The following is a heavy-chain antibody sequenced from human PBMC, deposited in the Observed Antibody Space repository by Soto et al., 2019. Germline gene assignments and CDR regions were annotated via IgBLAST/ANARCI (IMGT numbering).Heavy chain of an antibody. CDR3: ARHAVNYYDSSGYYQIDY. CDR1: GGSISSSSYY. D-gene: IGHD3-22*01. Sequence: XETLSLTCTVAGGSISSSSYYWGWIRQPPGKGLEWIGSIYYSGSTYYNPSLKSRVTISVDTSKNQFSLKLSSVTAADTAVYYCARHAVNYYDSSGYYQIDYWGQGTLVTVSS. CDR2: IYYSGST. J-gene: IGHJ4*02. V-gene: IGHV4-39*01.